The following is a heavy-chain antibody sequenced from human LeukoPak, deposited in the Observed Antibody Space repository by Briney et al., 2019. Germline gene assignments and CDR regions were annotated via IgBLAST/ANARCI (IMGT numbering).Heavy chain of an antibody. D-gene: IGHD2-2*01. Sequence: GGSPRLSCTASGFTFSDYWMTWVRQAPGKGLEWVANMKQDGSAKYYVDSVKGRFTISRDNAKNSLYLQMDSLRVEDTATYYCARWRGSTSERSDYWGQGTLVTVSS. CDR1: GFTFSDYW. J-gene: IGHJ4*02. V-gene: IGHV3-7*01. CDR2: MKQDGSAK. CDR3: ARWRGSTSERSDY.